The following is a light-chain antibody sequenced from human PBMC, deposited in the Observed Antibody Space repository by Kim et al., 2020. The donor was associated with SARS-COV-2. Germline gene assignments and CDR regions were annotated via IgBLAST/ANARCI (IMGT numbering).Light chain of an antibody. CDR2: GAS. Sequence: SACVGDRVTNTRRESQSISTYLNWYQQKPEKAPKLLIYGASSLQSGVTSRFSGSGSGTDFALTISSLQSEDFATYDCQQSYSTVYTFGQGTKLEI. CDR1: QSISTY. J-gene: IGKJ2*01. V-gene: IGKV1-39*01. CDR3: QQSYSTVYT.